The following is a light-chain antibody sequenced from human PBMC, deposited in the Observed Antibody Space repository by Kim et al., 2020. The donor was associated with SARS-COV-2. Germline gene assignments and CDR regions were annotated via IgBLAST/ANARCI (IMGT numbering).Light chain of an antibody. J-gene: IGKJ4*01. CDR1: QSLVHSDGNTY. V-gene: IGKV2-30*02. CDR3: MQGTHWPLT. Sequence: DVVMTQSPLSLPVTLGQPASISCRSSQSLVHSDGNTYLNWFQQRPGQSPRRLIYKVSYRDSGVPDRFSGSGSGTDFTLKISRVEAEDDGVYYCMQGTHWPLTFGGGTKVDIK. CDR2: KVS.